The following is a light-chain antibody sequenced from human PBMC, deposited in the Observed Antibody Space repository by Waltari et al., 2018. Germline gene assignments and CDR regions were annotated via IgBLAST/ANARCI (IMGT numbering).Light chain of an antibody. CDR3: CSYVGSNNWV. CDR2: EAN. CDR1: SSDVGSKNL. V-gene: IGLV2-23*01. Sequence: QSALTQPASVSGSPGQSITISCTGTSSDVGSKNLVSWYQQHPGKAPKLMIYEANKLSSGLSNRVSGSKSGNTASLTISGLQAEDEATYYCCSYVGSNNWVFGAGTKLTVL. J-gene: IGLJ3*02.